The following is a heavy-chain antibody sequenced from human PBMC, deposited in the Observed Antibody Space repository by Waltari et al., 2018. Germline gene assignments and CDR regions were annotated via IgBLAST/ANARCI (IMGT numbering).Heavy chain of an antibody. CDR3: VRGKGSYWFDP. D-gene: IGHD1-26*01. J-gene: IGHJ5*02. CDR2: ISSSGSTI. CDR1: GFTFSSYE. Sequence: EVQLVESGGGLVQPGGSLRLSCAASGFTFSSYEMNWVRQAPGKGLEWVSYISSSGSTIYYADSVKGRFTISRDNAKNSLYLQMNSLKTDDTAVYHCVRGKGSYWFDPWGQGTQVTVSS. V-gene: IGHV3-48*03.